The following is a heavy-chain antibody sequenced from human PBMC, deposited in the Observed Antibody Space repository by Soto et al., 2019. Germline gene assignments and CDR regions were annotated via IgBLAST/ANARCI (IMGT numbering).Heavy chain of an antibody. Sequence: GGSLRLSCEASGFTFSSFEMNWVRQAPGKGLEWVSYIDGSVGITHYVASVRGRFTTSRDNTRHSLYLQMNGLSAEDTAVYYCASEKDACGGACHDYCVKGTLITVSS. CDR2: IDGSVGIT. D-gene: IGHD2-21*02. CDR3: ASEKDACGGACHDY. CDR1: GFTFSSFE. J-gene: IGHJ4*02. V-gene: IGHV3-48*03.